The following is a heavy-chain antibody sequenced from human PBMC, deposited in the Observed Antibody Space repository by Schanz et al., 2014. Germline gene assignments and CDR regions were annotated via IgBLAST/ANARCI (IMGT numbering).Heavy chain of an antibody. J-gene: IGHJ1*01. Sequence: VQLVESGGGPVKPGGSLRLSCEASGFIFSDYYMSWIRQAPGKGLEWVANINQDGSQKYYVGSVKGRFTISRDNAKNTLYLQMNSLRAEDTAVYYCARSTSMYFLQWGQGTLVTVSS. CDR1: GFIFSDYY. CDR3: ARSTSMYFLQ. V-gene: IGHV3-7*01. CDR2: INQDGSQK. D-gene: IGHD2-2*01.